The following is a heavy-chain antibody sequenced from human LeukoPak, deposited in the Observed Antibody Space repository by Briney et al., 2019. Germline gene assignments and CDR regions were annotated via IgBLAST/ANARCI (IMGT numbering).Heavy chain of an antibody. CDR3: ARSVYSGYEHLDY. CDR2: MNPNSGNT. CDR1: GHTFTSYD. D-gene: IGHD5-12*01. Sequence: ASVKVSRKASGHTFTSYDINWVRQATGQGLEWMGWMNPNSGNTGYAQEFQGRVTMTRNTSISTAYMELSSLRSEDTAVYYCARSVYSGYEHLDYWGQGTLVTVSS. J-gene: IGHJ4*02. V-gene: IGHV1-8*01.